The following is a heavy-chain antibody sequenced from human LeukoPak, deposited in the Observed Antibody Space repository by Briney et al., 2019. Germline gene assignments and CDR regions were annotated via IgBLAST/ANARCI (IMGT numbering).Heavy chain of an antibody. CDR3: ARDQGNTAMVNYYYYGMDV. J-gene: IGHJ6*02. CDR2: IYTSGST. D-gene: IGHD5-18*01. CDR1: GGSISSYY. Sequence: PSETLSLTCTVSGGSISSYYWSWIRQPAGKGLEWIGRIYTSGSTNYNPSLKSRVTMSVDTSKNQFSLKLGSVTAADTAVYYCARDQGNTAMVNYYYYGMDVWGQGTTVTVSS. V-gene: IGHV4-4*07.